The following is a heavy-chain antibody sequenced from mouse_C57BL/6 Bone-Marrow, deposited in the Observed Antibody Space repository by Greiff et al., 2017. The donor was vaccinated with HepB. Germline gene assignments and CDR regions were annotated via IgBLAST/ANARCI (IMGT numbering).Heavy chain of an antibody. D-gene: IGHD4-1*02. V-gene: IGHV5-12*01. J-gene: IGHJ2*01. CDR2: ISNGGGST. Sequence: EVKLMESGGGLVQPGGSLKLSCAASGFTFSDYYMYWVRQTPEKRLEWVAYISNGGGSTYYPDTVKGRFTISRDNAKNTLYLQMSRLKSEDTAMYYCARWQLRGYFDYWGQGTTLTVSS. CDR1: GFTFSDYY. CDR3: ARWQLRGYFDY.